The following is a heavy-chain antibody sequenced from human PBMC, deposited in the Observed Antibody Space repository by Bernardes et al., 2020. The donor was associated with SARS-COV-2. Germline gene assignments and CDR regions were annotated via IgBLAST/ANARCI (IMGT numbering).Heavy chain of an antibody. CDR1: GFAFSTYW. CDR2: IKQDGSET. J-gene: IGHJ4*02. CDR3: ASRGRGSYGIYFDY. Sequence: GGSLRLSCAASGFAFSTYWMSWVRQAPGKGLEWVANIKQDGSETYYVDSVKGRFTISRDNAKNSLYLQMNSLRVEDTAVYYCASRGRGSYGIYFDYWGQGTLVTVSS. D-gene: IGHD1-26*01. V-gene: IGHV3-7*02.